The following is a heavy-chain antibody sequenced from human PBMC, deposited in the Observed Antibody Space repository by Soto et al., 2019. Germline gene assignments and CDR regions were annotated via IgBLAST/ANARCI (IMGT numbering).Heavy chain of an antibody. J-gene: IGHJ5*01. CDR3: SRASAAATYWFVS. Sequence: ASVKVSCKASGYIFPDYYIHWVRQAPGQGLEWMGWSTHKTGGANSAQKFQGRVTMTRATTITTVYLELSSLAADDTAVYFCSRASAAATYWFVSWGQGSLVTVSS. CDR1: GYIFPDYY. CDR2: STHKTGGA. V-gene: IGHV1-2*02. D-gene: IGHD2-15*01.